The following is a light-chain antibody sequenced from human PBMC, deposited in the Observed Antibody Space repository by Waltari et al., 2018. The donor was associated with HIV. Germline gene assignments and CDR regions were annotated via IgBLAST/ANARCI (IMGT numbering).Light chain of an antibody. Sequence: QPALTQPDALSGSRGPSITISCPGTSSYVGGYHCVSWYQQHPGKAPKLMIYDVTNRPSGVSNRFSGSKSGNTAALTLSGLQAEDEADYYCSSYTSNSRVFGTGTKVTVL. J-gene: IGLJ1*01. CDR1: SSYVGGYHC. V-gene: IGLV2-14*03. CDR3: SSYTSNSRV. CDR2: DVT.